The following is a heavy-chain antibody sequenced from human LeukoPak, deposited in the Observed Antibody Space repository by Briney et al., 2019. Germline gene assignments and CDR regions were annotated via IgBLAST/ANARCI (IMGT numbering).Heavy chain of an antibody. J-gene: IGHJ4*02. Sequence: GGSLRLSCAASGFTFSSYSMSWVRQAPGKGLEWVSSISSSSSYIYYADSVKGRFTISRDNAKNSLYLQMNSLRAEDTAVYYCVAYCSSTSCYGQYFDYWGQGTLVTVSS. D-gene: IGHD2-2*01. CDR1: GFTFSSYS. V-gene: IGHV3-21*01. CDR3: VAYCSSTSCYGQYFDY. CDR2: ISSSSSYI.